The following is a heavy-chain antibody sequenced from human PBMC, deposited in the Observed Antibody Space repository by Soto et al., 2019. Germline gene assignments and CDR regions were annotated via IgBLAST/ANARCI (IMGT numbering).Heavy chain of an antibody. D-gene: IGHD6-13*01. CDR1: GASITSDDNW. CDR3: VSSSCYSLDY. J-gene: IGHJ6*02. Sequence: PETMSLTCAVSGASITSDDNWWSWARQPPGRGLEWSGEIYHSGSTNCNPSLNSRVTISVNKSKNQFSLKLTSLTAADTAVYYCVSSSCYSLDYWGQGTTVTVSS. V-gene: IGHV4-4*03. CDR2: IYHSGST.